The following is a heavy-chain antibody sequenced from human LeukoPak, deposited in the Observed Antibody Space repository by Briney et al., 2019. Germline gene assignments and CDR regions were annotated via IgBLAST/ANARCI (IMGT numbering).Heavy chain of an antibody. V-gene: IGHV3-23*01. CDR2: LTGDGGT. CDR1: GFTFTNYA. CDR3: AKDRVGSGWYGRGYFDY. Sequence: GSLRLSCAASGFTFTNYAMSWVRQAPGKGLEWVSVLTGDGGTYYADSVKGRFTNSRDDSKNTLFLQMNSLRAEDTAVYYCAKDRVGSGWYGRGYFDYWGQGTLVTVSS. J-gene: IGHJ4*02. D-gene: IGHD6-19*01.